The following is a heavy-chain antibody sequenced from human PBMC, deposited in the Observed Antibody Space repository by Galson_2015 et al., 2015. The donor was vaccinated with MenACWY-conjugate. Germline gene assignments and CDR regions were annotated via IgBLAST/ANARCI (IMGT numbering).Heavy chain of an antibody. CDR2: INQDGSVK. D-gene: IGHD3-22*01. J-gene: IGHJ6*02. CDR1: GFTFSNYW. CDR3: ARDPPHYYDNNYDMDV. Sequence: SLRLSCAASGFTFSNYWMTWVGQAPGKGLEWVANINQDGSVKNYVDSVKGRFTISRDNAENSLRLQMDSLRAKDTAVYYCARDPPHYYDNNYDMDVWGQGTTVTVSS. V-gene: IGHV3-7*03.